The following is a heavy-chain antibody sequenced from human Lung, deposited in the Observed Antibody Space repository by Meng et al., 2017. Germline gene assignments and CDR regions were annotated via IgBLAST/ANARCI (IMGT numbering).Heavy chain of an antibody. V-gene: IGHV1-18*01. J-gene: IGHJ4*02. Sequence: QVQVVQSGAEVRNPGASVKVSCKTSGYTFIRHGITWVRQAPGQGLEWMGWISVHNGNTNYAEKFQGRVTMTTDISTNTAYMELRSLTSDDTAVYYCARDLKPEGIATEYLDYWGQGTLVTVSS. CDR3: ARDLKPEGIATEYLDY. CDR1: GYTFIRHG. D-gene: IGHD6-13*01. CDR2: ISVHNGNT.